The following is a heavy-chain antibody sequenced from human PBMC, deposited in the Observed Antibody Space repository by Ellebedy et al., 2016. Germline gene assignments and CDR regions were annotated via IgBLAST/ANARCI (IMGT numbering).Heavy chain of an antibody. CDR1: GFTFSDCA. J-gene: IGHJ4*01. CDR2: MSYDGSQE. CDR3: ARNPVGQFYFDY. V-gene: IGHV3-30-3*01. Sequence: GESLKISCAASGFTFSDCAVHWVRQAPGKGLEWVAIMSYDGSQEYYADSVKGRLTISRDNSKNTLYLQMDSLRVEDTAIYYCARNPVGQFYFDYWGHGTLVTVSS.